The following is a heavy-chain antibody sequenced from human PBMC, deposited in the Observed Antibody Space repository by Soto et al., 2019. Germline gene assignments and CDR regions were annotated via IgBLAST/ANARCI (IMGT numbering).Heavy chain of an antibody. CDR2: ISVNNGKT. D-gene: IGHD7-27*01. Sequence: HVQLVQSGSEVKKPGASVKVSCKASGYTFTTSCLTWLRQAPGQGPEWMGWISVNNGKTHYAKKFQDRFTMTTDTPTSTAFLELRSLRFGDTAGYFCARDGNWDFEHWGQGILVTVSS. CDR3: ARDGNWDFEH. J-gene: IGHJ5*02. CDR1: GYTFTTSC. V-gene: IGHV1-18*04.